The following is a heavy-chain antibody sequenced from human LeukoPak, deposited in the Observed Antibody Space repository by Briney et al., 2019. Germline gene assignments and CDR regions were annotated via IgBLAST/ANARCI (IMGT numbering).Heavy chain of an antibody. V-gene: IGHV3-15*01. CDR1: GFTFSTYW. CDR2: LKSRGGGETA. J-gene: IGHJ5*02. D-gene: IGHD1-1*01. CDR3: SWELDVSFGRRLEH. Sequence: GGSLRLSCAASGFTFSTYWMHWVRQAPGKGLEWVGRLKSRGGGETADYSAPVKGRFTVSRDDSQNTLYLQMNSLKIEDTAVYFCSWELDVSFGRRLEHWGQGTLVTVAS.